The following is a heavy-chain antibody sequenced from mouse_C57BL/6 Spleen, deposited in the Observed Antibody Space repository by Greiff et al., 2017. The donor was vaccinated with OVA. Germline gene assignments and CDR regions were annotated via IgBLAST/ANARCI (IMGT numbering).Heavy chain of an antibody. CDR2: IDPSDSET. V-gene: IGHV1-52*01. Sequence: QVQLKQPGAELVRPGSSVKLSCKASGYTFTSYWMHWVKQRPIQGLEWIGNIDPSDSETHYNQKFKDKATLTVDKSSSTAYMQLSSLTSEDSAVYYCAKSLTPRYAMDYWGQGTSVTVSS. D-gene: IGHD1-1*01. CDR3: AKSLTPRYAMDY. CDR1: GYTFTSYW. J-gene: IGHJ4*01.